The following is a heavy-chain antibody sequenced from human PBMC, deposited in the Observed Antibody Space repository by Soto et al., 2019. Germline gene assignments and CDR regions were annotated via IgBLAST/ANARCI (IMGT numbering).Heavy chain of an antibody. CDR3: ARHRGGGEYYYYYMDV. J-gene: IGHJ6*03. CDR1: GYRFTSYW. Sequence: PGESLKISCKGSGYRFTSYWIGWVRQMPGKGLEWMGIIYPGDSDTRYSPSFQGQVTISADKSISTAYLRWSSLKASDTAMYYCARHRGGGEYYYYYMDVWGKGTTVTVSS. D-gene: IGHD2-15*01. V-gene: IGHV5-51*01. CDR2: IYPGDSDT.